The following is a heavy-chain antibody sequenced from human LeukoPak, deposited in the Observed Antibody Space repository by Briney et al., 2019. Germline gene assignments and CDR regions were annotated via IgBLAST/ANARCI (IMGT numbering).Heavy chain of an antibody. Sequence: SETLSLTCAVSGDSLSSSNWWSWVRQPPGKGLEWIGEIYHSGSTNYNPSLKSRATISVDKSKNQFSLKLSSVPAADTAVYYCAREGRTGTTDYWGQGTLVTVSS. D-gene: IGHD1-14*01. V-gene: IGHV4-4*02. CDR3: AREGRTGTTDY. CDR2: IYHSGST. CDR1: GDSLSSSNW. J-gene: IGHJ4*02.